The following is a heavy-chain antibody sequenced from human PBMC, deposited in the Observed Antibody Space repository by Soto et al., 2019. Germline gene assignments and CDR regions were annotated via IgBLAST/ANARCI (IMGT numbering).Heavy chain of an antibody. CDR1: GGSFSGYY. D-gene: IGHD3-22*01. V-gene: IGHV4-34*01. CDR3: ARDPFDSSGYYYATYYYGLDV. Sequence: PSETLSLTCAVYGGSFSGYYWSWIRQPPGKGLEWIGETNHSGSTNYNPSLKSRVTISVDTSKNQFSLKLSSVTAADTAVYYCARDPFDSSGYYYATYYYGLDVWGQGTTVTVSS. CDR2: TNHSGST. J-gene: IGHJ6*02.